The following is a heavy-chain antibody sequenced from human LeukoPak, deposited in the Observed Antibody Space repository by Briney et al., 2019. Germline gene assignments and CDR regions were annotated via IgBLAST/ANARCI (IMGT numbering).Heavy chain of an antibody. CDR1: GFTFSSYS. D-gene: IGHD6-19*01. Sequence: GGSLRLSCVASGFTFSSYSMNWVRQAPGKGLEWVSSISRAGDYSYSEDSVKGRFTISRDNAKDSLYLQLNSLRAEDTAIYYCARDLMAVAGTGFDYWGQGALVTVSS. CDR2: ISRAGDYS. CDR3: ARDLMAVAGTGFDY. J-gene: IGHJ4*02. V-gene: IGHV3-21*01.